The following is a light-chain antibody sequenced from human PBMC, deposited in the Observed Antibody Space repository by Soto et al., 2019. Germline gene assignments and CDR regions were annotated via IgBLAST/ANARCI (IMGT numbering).Light chain of an antibody. CDR1: QGISSY. V-gene: IGKV1-9*01. Sequence: DIQLTQSPSFLSASVGDRVTITCRASQGISSYLAWYQQRAGKAPKFLMYAAPTLQSGVPSRFSGSGSGTEFALTISSLQPEDFATYHCQQYRTYPLTFGGGTKVDIK. J-gene: IGKJ4*01. CDR2: AAP. CDR3: QQYRTYPLT.